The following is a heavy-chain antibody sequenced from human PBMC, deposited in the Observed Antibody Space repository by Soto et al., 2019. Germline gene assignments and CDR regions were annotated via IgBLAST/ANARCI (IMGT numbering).Heavy chain of an antibody. Sequence: PGGSLRLSCAASGFTFSGSAMHWVRQASGKGLEWVGRIGSKANNYATAYAASVKGRFTISRDDSKNTAYLQMNSLKTEDTAIYYYDSSGSYYYYYGMDVWGQGTTVTVSS. CDR1: GFTFSGSA. CDR3: DSSGSYYYYYGMDV. D-gene: IGHD3-22*01. J-gene: IGHJ6*02. V-gene: IGHV3-73*01. CDR2: IGSKANNYAT.